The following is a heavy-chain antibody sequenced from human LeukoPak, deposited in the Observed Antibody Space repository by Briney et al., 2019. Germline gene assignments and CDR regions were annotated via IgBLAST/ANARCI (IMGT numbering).Heavy chain of an antibody. D-gene: IGHD1-26*01. V-gene: IGHV4-34*01. CDR3: ASRSSGLYYYYYYMDV. J-gene: IGHJ6*03. CDR2: INHSGST. Sequence: SETLSLTCAAYGGSFSGYYWSWIRQPPGKGLEWIGEINHSGSTNYNPSLKSRVTISVDTSKNQFSLKLSSVTAADTAVYYCASRSSGLYYYYYYMDVWGKGTTVTVSS. CDR1: GGSFSGYY.